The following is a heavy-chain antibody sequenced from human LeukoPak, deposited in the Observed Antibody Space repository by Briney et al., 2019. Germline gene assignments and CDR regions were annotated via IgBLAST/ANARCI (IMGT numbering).Heavy chain of an antibody. V-gene: IGHV4-34*01. Sequence: SETLSLTCAVYGGSLSGYYWSWIRQPPGKGLERIREINHSGSTNYNPSLKSRVTISVDTSKNQFSLKLSSVTAADTAVYYCARRRRRAIVVVPAANNAFDIWGQGTMVTVSS. D-gene: IGHD2-2*01. CDR2: INHSGST. J-gene: IGHJ3*02. CDR1: GGSLSGYY. CDR3: ARRRRRAIVVVPAANNAFDI.